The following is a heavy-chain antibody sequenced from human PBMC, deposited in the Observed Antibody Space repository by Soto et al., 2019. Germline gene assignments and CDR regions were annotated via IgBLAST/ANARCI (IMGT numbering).Heavy chain of an antibody. CDR1: GFTFSSYA. CDR2: ISGSGGST. CDR3: AKDYRWRDRQWPFDY. Sequence: PGGSLRLSCAASGFTFSSYAMSWVRQAPGKGLEWVSAISGSGGSTYYADSVKGRFTISRDNSKNTLYLQMNSLRAEDTAVYYCAKDYRWRDRQWPFDYWGQGTLVTVSS. D-gene: IGHD6-19*01. V-gene: IGHV3-23*01. J-gene: IGHJ4*02.